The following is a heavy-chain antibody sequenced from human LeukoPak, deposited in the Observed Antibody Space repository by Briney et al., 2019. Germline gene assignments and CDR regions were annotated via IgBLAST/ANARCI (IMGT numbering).Heavy chain of an antibody. CDR2: IYYSGST. Sequence: PSETLSLTCTVSGGSISSGGYYWSWIRQHPGKGLEWIGYIYYSGSTYYNPSLKSRVTISVDTSKNQFSLKLSSVTAADTAVYYCASGQNKPLNAFDIWGQGTMVTVSS. CDR1: GGSISSGGYY. V-gene: IGHV4-31*03. J-gene: IGHJ3*02. CDR3: ASGQNKPLNAFDI.